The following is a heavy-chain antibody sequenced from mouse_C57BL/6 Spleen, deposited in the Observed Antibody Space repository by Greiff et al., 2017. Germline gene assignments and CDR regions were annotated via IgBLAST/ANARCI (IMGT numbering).Heavy chain of an antibody. Sequence: VQVVESGAELARPGASVKLSCKASGYTFTSYGISWVKQRTGQGLEWIGEIYPRSGNTYYNEKFKGKATLTADKSSSTAYMELRSLTSEDSAVYFCSYYYGSSSYFDYWGQGTTLTVSS. D-gene: IGHD1-1*01. CDR1: GYTFTSYG. CDR2: IYPRSGNT. J-gene: IGHJ2*01. CDR3: SYYYGSSSYFDY. V-gene: IGHV1-81*01.